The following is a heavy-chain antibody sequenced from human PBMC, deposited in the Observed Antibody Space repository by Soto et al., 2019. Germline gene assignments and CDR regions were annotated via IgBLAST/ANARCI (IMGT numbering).Heavy chain of an antibody. Sequence: EVQLVESGGGLVQPGGSLRLSCAASGFTFSSYWMHWVRQAPGKGLVWVSRINSDGSSTSYADSVKGRFTISRDNAKNTLYQQMNRLRAEDAAVYYCVRTSLVVAAATREDYWGQGTLGTVSS. CDR1: GFTFSSYW. D-gene: IGHD2-15*01. V-gene: IGHV3-74*01. CDR2: INSDGSST. CDR3: VRTSLVVAAATREDY. J-gene: IGHJ4*02.